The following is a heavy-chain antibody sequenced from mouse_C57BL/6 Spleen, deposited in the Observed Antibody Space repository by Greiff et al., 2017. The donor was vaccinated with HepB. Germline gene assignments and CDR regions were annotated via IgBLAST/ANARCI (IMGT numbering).Heavy chain of an antibody. J-gene: IGHJ1*03. V-gene: IGHV1-69*01. CDR3: ARGGNYYGSSSLGYFDV. D-gene: IGHD1-1*01. Sequence: QVQLQQPGAELVMPGASVKLSCKASGYTFTSYWMHWVKQRPGQGLEWIGEIDPSDSYTNYNQKFKGKSTLTVDKSSSTAYMQLSSLTSEDSAVYYCARGGNYYGSSSLGYFDVWGTGTTVTVSS. CDR2: IDPSDSYT. CDR1: GYTFTSYW.